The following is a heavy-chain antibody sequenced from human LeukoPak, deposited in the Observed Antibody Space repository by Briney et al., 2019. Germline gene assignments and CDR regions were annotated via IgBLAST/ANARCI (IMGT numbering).Heavy chain of an antibody. Sequence: SGPTLVNPTQTLTLTSTFSGFSLSTSRVGVGWIRQPPGKALEWLVLIYWDDDKRYSPSLKSRLTITKDTSKNQVVLTMTNMDPVDTATYYCAHAKDGDYTYDYWGQGTLVTVSS. D-gene: IGHD4-17*01. CDR3: AHAKDGDYTYDY. CDR2: IYWDDDK. CDR1: GFSLSTSRVG. J-gene: IGHJ4*02. V-gene: IGHV2-5*02.